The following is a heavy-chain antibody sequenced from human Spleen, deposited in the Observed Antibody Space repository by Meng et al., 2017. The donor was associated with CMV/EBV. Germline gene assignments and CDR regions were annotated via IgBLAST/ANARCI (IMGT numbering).Heavy chain of an antibody. V-gene: IGHV3-30*02. J-gene: IGHJ4*02. D-gene: IGHD5-18*01. CDR2: IRYDATNK. Sequence: ASGFTFRNYGIHWVRQAPGKGLEWVAFIRYDATNKYYADSVQGRIFISRDNSKNTLYLQMNSLRAEDTAVYYCARAEYSYGYAFDYWGQGTLVTVSS. CDR1: GFTFRNYG. CDR3: ARAEYSYGYAFDY.